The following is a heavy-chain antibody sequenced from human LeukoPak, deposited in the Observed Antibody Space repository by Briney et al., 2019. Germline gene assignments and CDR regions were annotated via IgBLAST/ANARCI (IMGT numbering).Heavy chain of an antibody. CDR3: ARAAVVVGSYYSDYYYYYMDV. CDR2: INPNSGGT. V-gene: IGHV1-2*02. CDR1: GYTFTGYY. Sequence: ASVKVSCKASGYTFTGYYMHWVRQAPGQGLEWMGWINPNSGGTNYAQKFQGRVTMTRDTSISTAYMELSRLRSDDTAVYYCARAAVVVGSYYSDYYYYYMDVWGKGTTVTVSS. J-gene: IGHJ6*03. D-gene: IGHD1-26*01.